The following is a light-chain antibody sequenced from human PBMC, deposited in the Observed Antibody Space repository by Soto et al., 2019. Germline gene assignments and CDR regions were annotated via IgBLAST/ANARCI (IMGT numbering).Light chain of an antibody. CDR1: QSVSSY. V-gene: IGKV3-20*01. J-gene: IGKJ1*01. CDR2: ATS. CDR3: HQYGRSPRT. Sequence: EIVLTQSPATLSLSPGERATLSCRASQSVSSYLAWYQQKPGQSPRLLMYATSSRGAGIPDRFSGSGSGTDFTLTISRLEPEDFALYYCHQYGRSPRTFGQGTRWIS.